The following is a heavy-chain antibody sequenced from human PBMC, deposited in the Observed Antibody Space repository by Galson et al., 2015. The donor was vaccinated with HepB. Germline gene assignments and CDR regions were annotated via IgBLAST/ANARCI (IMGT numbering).Heavy chain of an antibody. J-gene: IGHJ4*02. V-gene: IGHV3-23*01. CDR2: ISGSGGST. CDR3: AKDMRPRRDGYNYVARY. CDR1: GFTFSSYA. D-gene: IGHD5-24*01. Sequence: SLRLSCAASGFTFSSYAMSWVRQAPGKGLEWVSAISGSGGSTYYADSVKGRFTISRDNSKNTLYLQMNSLRAEDTAVYYCAKDMRPRRDGYNYVARYWGQGTLVTVSS.